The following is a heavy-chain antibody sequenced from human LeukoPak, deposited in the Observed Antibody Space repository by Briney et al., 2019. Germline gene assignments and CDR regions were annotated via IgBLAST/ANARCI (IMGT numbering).Heavy chain of an antibody. V-gene: IGHV4-39*07. D-gene: IGHD5-12*01. J-gene: IGHJ3*02. CDR2: IYYSGTT. CDR1: GGSISSSSYY. CDR3: ARRQVIPERFLYSGYVGSAFDI. Sequence: SETLSLTCTVSGGSISSSSYYWGWIRQPPGKGLEWIGSIYYSGTTYYNPSLKSRVTISVDTSKNQFSQKLSSVTAADTAVYYCARRQVIPERFLYSGYVGSAFDIWGQGTMVTVSS.